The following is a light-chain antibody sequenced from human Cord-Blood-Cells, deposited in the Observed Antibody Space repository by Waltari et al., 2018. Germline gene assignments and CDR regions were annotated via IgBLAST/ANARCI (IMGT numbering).Light chain of an antibody. CDR3: QQSYSTPYS. V-gene: IGKV1-39*01. CDR2: AAS. J-gene: IGKJ2*03. Sequence: DIQMTQSPSSLSASVGDRVTITCRASQSISSYLNWYQQKPGKAPKFLIYAASSLQSGVTSRFSGSGSGTDCTLPISSRQPEDFATYYCQQSYSTPYSFGQGTKLEIK. CDR1: QSISSY.